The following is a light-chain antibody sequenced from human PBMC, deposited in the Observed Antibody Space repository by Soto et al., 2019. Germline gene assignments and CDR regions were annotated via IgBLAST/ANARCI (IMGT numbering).Light chain of an antibody. V-gene: IGKV1D-8*03. CDR1: QGISSY. CDR2: AAS. CDR3: QQYNGYSRT. Sequence: VIWMTQSPSLLSASTGDRVTISCRMSQGISSYLAWYQQKPGKAPGLLIYAASTLQSGVPSRFSGSGSGTEFTLTISSMQPDDFATFYCQQYNGYSRTFGQGTKVDIK. J-gene: IGKJ1*01.